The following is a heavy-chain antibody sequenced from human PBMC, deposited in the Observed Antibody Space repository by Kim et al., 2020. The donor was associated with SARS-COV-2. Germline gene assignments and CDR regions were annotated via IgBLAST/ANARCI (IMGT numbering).Heavy chain of an antibody. CDR1: GFTVIINY. Sequence: GGSLRLSCAASGFTVIINYMSWVRQAPGKGLEWVSVIYSGGSTYYADSVKGRFTISRDNSKNTLYLQMNSLRVEDTAVYYCSGFPGAGYSYGYRAPNDYWGQGTLVTVSS. D-gene: IGHD5-18*01. V-gene: IGHV3-66*01. CDR3: SGFPGAGYSYGYRAPNDY. CDR2: IYSGGST. J-gene: IGHJ4*02.